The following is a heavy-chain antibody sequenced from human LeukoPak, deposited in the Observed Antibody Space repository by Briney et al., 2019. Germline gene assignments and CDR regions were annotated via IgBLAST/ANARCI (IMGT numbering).Heavy chain of an antibody. V-gene: IGHV1-24*01. CDR1: GYTLTELS. J-gene: IGHJ4*02. CDR2: FDPEDGET. D-gene: IGHD3-10*01. CDR3: ATLTAPYYGSGSYGHY. Sequence: ASVKVSCKVSGYTLTELSMHWVRQAPGKGLEWMGGFDPEDGETIYAQKFQGRVTMTEDTSTDTAYMELSSLRSEDTAVYYCATLTAPYYGSGSYGHYWGQGTLVTVSS.